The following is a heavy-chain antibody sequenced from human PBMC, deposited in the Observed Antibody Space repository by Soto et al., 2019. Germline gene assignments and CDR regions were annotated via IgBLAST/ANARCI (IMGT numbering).Heavy chain of an antibody. CDR1: GGSFSGYY. CDR3: ARIGGWWRLGALLSCMDV. J-gene: IGHJ6*02. V-gene: IGHV4-34*01. D-gene: IGHD3-10*01. CDR2: INHSGST. Sequence: SETLSLTCAVYGGSFSGYYWSWIRQPPGKGLEWIGEINHSGSTNYNPSLKSRVTISVDTSKNQFSLKLSSVTAADTAVYCCARIGGWWRLGALLSCMDVWGQGTTVTVSS.